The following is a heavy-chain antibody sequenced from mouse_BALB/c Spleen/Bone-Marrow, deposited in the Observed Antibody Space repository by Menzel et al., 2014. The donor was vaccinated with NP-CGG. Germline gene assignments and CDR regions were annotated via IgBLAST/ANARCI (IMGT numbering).Heavy chain of an antibody. D-gene: IGHD1-1*01. V-gene: IGHV5-9*03. CDR3: ARPAYYYGSNYAMDY. CDR1: GFTFSSYT. CDR2: ISSSGGNT. Sequence: EVKLVESGGGLVKPGGSLKLSCAASGFTFSSYTMSWVRQTPEKRLEWVATISSSGGNTYYPDSVKGRFTISRDNAKNNLYLQMSSLRSEDTALYYCARPAYYYGSNYAMDYWGQGTSVTVSS. J-gene: IGHJ4*01.